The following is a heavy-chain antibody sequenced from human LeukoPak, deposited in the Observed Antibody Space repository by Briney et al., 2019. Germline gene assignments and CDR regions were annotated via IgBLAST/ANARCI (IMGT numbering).Heavy chain of an antibody. CDR2: IKQDGSEK. Sequence: GSLRLSCAASGFTFSSYWMSWVRQVPGKGLGWVANIKQDGSEKTYADSVRGRFTIFRDNAKDSVYLQMNSLRAEDSAIYYCAREGFYFFDFWGQGTLVTVSS. CDR1: GFTFSSYW. CDR3: AREGFYFFDF. V-gene: IGHV3-7*01. J-gene: IGHJ4*01.